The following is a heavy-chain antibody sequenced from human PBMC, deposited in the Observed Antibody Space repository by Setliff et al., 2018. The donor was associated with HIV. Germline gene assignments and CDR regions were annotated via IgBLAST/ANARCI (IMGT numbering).Heavy chain of an antibody. V-gene: IGHV1-69*05. CDR3: ARVTTSGRGSYLY. CDR1: GDAFSRYA. J-gene: IGHJ4*02. Sequence: ASVKVSCKASGDAFSRYAISWVRQAPGQGLEWMGGIVPILGPANYAQKFQGRVTITTDESTYTAYMELSSLTSEDTAVYYCARVTTSGRGSYLYWGQGTLVTVSS. CDR2: IVPILGPA. D-gene: IGHD1-26*01.